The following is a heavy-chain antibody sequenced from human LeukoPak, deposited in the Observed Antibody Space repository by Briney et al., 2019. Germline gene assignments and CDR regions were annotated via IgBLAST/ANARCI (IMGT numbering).Heavy chain of an antibody. Sequence: GGSLRLSCAASGFTFSSYWMHWVRQAPGKGLVWVSHIINDGSRTSYADSVKGRFTISRDNSKRTLYLQMNSLRAEDTAMYYCAKDPNGDYVGAFDFWGQGTLVTVSS. J-gene: IGHJ3*01. V-gene: IGHV3-74*01. D-gene: IGHD4-23*01. CDR2: IINDGSRT. CDR3: AKDPNGDYVGAFDF. CDR1: GFTFSSYW.